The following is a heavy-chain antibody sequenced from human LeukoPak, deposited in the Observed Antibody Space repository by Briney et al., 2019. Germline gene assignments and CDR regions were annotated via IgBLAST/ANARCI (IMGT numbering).Heavy chain of an antibody. Sequence: GRSLRLSCAASGFTFSSYAMHWVRQAPGKGLEYVSAISSNGCSTYYANSVKGRFTIPRDNSKNTLYLQMGSLRAEDSAVYYCARVVSSSGFDYGMNVWGQGITVTVSS. V-gene: IGHV3-64*01. CDR2: ISSNGCST. CDR3: ARVVSSSGFDYGMNV. CDR1: GFTFSSYA. J-gene: IGHJ6*02. D-gene: IGHD6-6*01.